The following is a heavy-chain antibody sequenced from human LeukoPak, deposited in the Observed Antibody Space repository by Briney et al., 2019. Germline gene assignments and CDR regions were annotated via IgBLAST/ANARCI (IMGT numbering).Heavy chain of an antibody. CDR2: INHSGST. J-gene: IGHJ5*02. CDR1: GGSFSGYY. CDR3: ASNPIVVVLAATPGWFDP. Sequence: SETLSLTCAVYGGSFSGYYWSWIRQPPGKGLEWIGEINHSGSTNYNPSLKSRVTISVDTSKNQFSLKLSSVTAADTAVYYCASNPIVVVLAATPGWFDPWGQGTLVTVSS. D-gene: IGHD2-15*01. V-gene: IGHV4-34*01.